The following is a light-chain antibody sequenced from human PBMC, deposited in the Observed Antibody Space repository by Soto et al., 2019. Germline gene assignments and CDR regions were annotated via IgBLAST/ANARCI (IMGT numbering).Light chain of an antibody. CDR1: LNXYFKSNNRNY. Sequence: DIVMTQSPDSLRVSLGERATISCTSSLNXYFKSNNRNYLAWYQQKTGQPPKLLVYWASTRESGVPDRFTGSGSGTYFTLTIDNVQPDDVAVYYCQQYFITPLTFGGGTKVDIK. CDR2: WAS. J-gene: IGKJ4*01. CDR3: QQYFITPLT. V-gene: IGKV4-1*01.